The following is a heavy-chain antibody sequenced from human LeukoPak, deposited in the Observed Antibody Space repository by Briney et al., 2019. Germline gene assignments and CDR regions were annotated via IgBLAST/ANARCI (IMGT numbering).Heavy chain of an antibody. CDR3: AREGKRWLQSDRWFDP. J-gene: IGHJ5*02. CDR1: GGSISSYY. Sequence: SETLSLTCTASGGSISSYYWNWLRQPAGKGLEWLGRIYTSGSTNYNPSLKSRGTMSVDTSKNQFSLKLSSVTAADTAVYYCAREGKRWLQSDRWFDPWGQGTLVTVSS. CDR2: IYTSGST. D-gene: IGHD5-24*01. V-gene: IGHV4-4*07.